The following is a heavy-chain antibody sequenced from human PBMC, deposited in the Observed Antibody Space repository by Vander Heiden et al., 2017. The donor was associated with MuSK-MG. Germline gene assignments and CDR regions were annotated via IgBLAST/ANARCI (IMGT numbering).Heavy chain of an antibody. V-gene: IGHV4-38-2*01. Sequence: QVQLQESGPRLVKPSETLSLTCAVSGYSINRGYYWGWIRQSPGTGLEWIGSFFQSGSTYYNPSLKSRVTISADTSKNQFSLKLSSVTAADTAVYYCARTRCSSSSCKPAYQYYMDVWGKGTTVTVSS. D-gene: IGHD2-15*01. J-gene: IGHJ6*03. CDR1: GYSINRGYY. CDR3: ARTRCSSSSCKPAYQYYMDV. CDR2: FFQSGST.